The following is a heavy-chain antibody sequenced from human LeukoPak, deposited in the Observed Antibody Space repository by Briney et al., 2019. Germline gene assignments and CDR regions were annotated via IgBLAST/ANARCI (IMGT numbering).Heavy chain of an antibody. V-gene: IGHV3-33*06. Sequence: GRSLRLSCAASGFTFSSYGMHWVRQAPGKGLEWVAVIWYDGSNKYYADSVKGRFTISRDNSKNTLYLQMNSLRAEDTAVYYCAKGFYYGSGSYSPPFDYWGQGTLVTVSS. CDR2: IWYDGSNK. D-gene: IGHD3-10*01. J-gene: IGHJ4*02. CDR1: GFTFSSYG. CDR3: AKGFYYGSGSYSPPFDY.